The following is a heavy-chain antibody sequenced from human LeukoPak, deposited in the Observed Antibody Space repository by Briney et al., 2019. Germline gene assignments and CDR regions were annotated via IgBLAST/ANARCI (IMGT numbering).Heavy chain of an antibody. CDR1: GFTFSSYS. D-gene: IGHD2-2*02. CDR2: ISSSSSTI. Sequence: PGRSLRLSCAASGFTFSSYSMNWVRQAPGKGLEWVSYISSSSSTIYYADSVKGRFTISRDNAKNSLYLQMNSLRAEDTAVYYCARYCSSTSCYTLGGTYYWGQGTLVTVSS. CDR3: ARYCSSTSCYTLGGTYY. J-gene: IGHJ4*02. V-gene: IGHV3-48*01.